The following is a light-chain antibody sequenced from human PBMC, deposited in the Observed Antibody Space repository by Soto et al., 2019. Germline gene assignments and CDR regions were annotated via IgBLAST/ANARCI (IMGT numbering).Light chain of an antibody. Sequence: DIQMTQSPSSLSASVGDRVTITCQASQDSSNYLNWYQQKPGKAPKLLIYDASNLETGVPSRFSGSGSGTDFNFTISSLQPEDIATYYCQQYDNLPRYTFGQGTKLEIK. CDR1: QDSSNY. J-gene: IGKJ2*01. CDR2: DAS. V-gene: IGKV1-33*01. CDR3: QQYDNLPRYT.